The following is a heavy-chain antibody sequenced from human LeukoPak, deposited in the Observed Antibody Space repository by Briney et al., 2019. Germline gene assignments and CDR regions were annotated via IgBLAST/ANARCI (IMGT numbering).Heavy chain of an antibody. CDR1: GFTFSSYG. J-gene: IGHJ4*02. Sequence: GRSLTLSCAASGFTFSSYGMHWVRQAPGKGLEWVAVIWYDGSNKYYADSVKGRFTISRDNSKNTLYLQMNNLRAEDTAVYYCARPQYYYGSGSPIDYWGQGTLVTVSS. CDR2: IWYDGSNK. D-gene: IGHD3-10*01. V-gene: IGHV3-33*01. CDR3: ARPQYYYGSGSPIDY.